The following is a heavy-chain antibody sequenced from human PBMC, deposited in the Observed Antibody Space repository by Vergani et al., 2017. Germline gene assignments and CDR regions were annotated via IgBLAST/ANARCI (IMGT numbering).Heavy chain of an antibody. CDR3: ARISGGSAPYLHY. D-gene: IGHD2-15*01. J-gene: IGHJ1*01. Sequence: EVHLEESGGGLVQPGGSLRLSCAASGFTFGDYYMAWIRLSPGKGLDWVASIKRDGTETFYVDSVKGRFTISRDNAKTTLYLQMNSLRDEDRGVYYCARISGGSAPYLHYWGQGTLVTVAS. V-gene: IGHV3-7*01. CDR2: IKRDGTET. CDR1: GFTFGDYY.